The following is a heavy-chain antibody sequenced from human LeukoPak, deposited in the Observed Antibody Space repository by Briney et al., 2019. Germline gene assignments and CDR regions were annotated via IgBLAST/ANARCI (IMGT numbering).Heavy chain of an antibody. Sequence: ASVKVSCKASGYTFTSYGISWVRQAPGQGLEWMGWISANDGNTDYPQKLQGRVTMTTDTSTSTAYMELRSLRSDDTAVYYCARSHYYGMDVWGQGTTVTVSS. CDR3: ARSHYYGMDV. CDR2: ISANDGNT. V-gene: IGHV1-18*01. J-gene: IGHJ6*02. CDR1: GYTFTSYG.